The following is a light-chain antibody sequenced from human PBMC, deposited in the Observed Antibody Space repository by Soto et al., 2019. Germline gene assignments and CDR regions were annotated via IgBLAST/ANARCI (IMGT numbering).Light chain of an antibody. CDR1: QSISSY. V-gene: IGKV1-39*01. CDR3: QQSYSTLWT. Sequence: DIQMTQSPSSLSASVGDRVTITCRASQSISSYVNWYQQKPGKAPKLLIYAASSLQSGVPSRISSSGSGTDFTLTISSLQPEDFATYYCQQSYSTLWTFGQGTKVEIK. CDR2: AAS. J-gene: IGKJ1*01.